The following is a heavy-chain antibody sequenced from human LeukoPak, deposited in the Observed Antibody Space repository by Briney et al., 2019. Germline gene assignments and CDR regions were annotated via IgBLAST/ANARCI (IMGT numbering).Heavy chain of an antibody. J-gene: IGHJ5*02. CDR3: ARDGVEFYNWFDP. CDR2: INSDGSST. V-gene: IGHV3-74*01. CDR1: GFSFSNYW. Sequence: GGSLRLSCAASGFSFSNYWMHWVRQAPGKGLVWVSRINSDGSSTTYADSVKGRFTISRDNAKNALYLQMNSLRAEDTAVYYCARDGVEFYNWFDPWGQGTLVTVSS. D-gene: IGHD2-21*01.